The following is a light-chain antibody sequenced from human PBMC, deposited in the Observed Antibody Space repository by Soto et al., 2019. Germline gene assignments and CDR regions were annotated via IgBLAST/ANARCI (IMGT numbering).Light chain of an antibody. V-gene: IGLV2-14*03. Sequence: QSVLTQPASVSGSPGQSITISCTGTSSDVGAYNYVSWYQQHPGKAPKLMISDVSNRASGISNRFSASKSGSTASLTISVLQTEEEADYYCFSYTNISTYVFGTGTKVTVL. J-gene: IGLJ1*01. CDR3: FSYTNISTYV. CDR2: DVS. CDR1: SSDVGAYNY.